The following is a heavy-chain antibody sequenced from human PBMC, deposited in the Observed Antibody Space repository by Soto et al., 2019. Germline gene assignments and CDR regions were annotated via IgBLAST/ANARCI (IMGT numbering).Heavy chain of an antibody. CDR1: GFTLTTYS. CDR3: ARGYDLQYGMDV. D-gene: IGHD1-1*01. Sequence: EVQLVESGGGLVQRGGSLRLSCAASGFTLTTYSINWVRQAPRKGLEWVSYISGSSTTIYYADSVKGRFTISRDNAKNSLYLQRNSLRDEDTAVYYCARGYDLQYGMDVWGQGTTVTVSS. V-gene: IGHV3-48*02. CDR2: ISGSSTTI. J-gene: IGHJ6*02.